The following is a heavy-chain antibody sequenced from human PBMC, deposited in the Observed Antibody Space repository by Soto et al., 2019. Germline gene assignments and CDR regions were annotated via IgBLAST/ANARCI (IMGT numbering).Heavy chain of an antibody. CDR3: ARGASDFWGAYPEIHYVDY. D-gene: IGHD3-3*01. CDR1: EFTFSTYP. CDR2: ISYDETSK. V-gene: IGHV3-30-3*01. Sequence: GGSLRLSCAASEFTFSTYPMHWVRQAPGKGLEWVAVISYDETSKYYADSVKGRFTISRDNSKDTLYLQMNSLRADDTAVYYCARGASDFWGAYPEIHYVDYWGQGTLVTVSS. J-gene: IGHJ4*02.